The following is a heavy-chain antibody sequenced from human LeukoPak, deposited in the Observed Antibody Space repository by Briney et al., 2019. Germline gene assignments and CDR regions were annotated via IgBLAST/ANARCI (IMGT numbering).Heavy chain of an antibody. Sequence: PSETLSLTCTVSGGSISSSSYYWGWIRQPPGKGLEWIGSIYSGGSSYYNPSLKSRVSISVDTSNNQFSLKVNSVTAADTAVYYCARDAGHRLSRRNYYAMDVWGQGTTVTVSS. CDR2: IYSGGSS. CDR1: GGSISSSSYY. V-gene: IGHV4-39*07. D-gene: IGHD6-25*01. J-gene: IGHJ6*02. CDR3: ARDAGHRLSRRNYYAMDV.